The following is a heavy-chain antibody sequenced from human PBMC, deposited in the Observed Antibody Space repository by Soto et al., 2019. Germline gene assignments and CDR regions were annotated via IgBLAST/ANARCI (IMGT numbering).Heavy chain of an antibody. V-gene: IGHV1-69*01. D-gene: IGHD6-13*01. CDR1: GGTFSSYA. CDR3: ARPRGLAAAGTPAFDY. J-gene: IGHJ4*02. CDR2: VIPIFGTA. Sequence: QVQLVQSGAEVKKPGSSVKVSCKASGGTFSSYAISWVRQAPGQGLEWMGGVIPIFGTANYAQKFQGRVTITADESTSTAYMELSSLRSEDTAVYYCARPRGLAAAGTPAFDYWGQGTLVTVSS.